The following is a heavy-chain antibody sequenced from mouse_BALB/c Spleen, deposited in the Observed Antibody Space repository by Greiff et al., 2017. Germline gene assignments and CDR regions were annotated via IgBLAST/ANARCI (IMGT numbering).Heavy chain of an antibody. V-gene: IGHV5-6-3*01. CDR3: ARVDGDLNWFAY. CDR2: INSNGGST. D-gene: IGHD2-13*01. CDR1: GFTFSSYG. J-gene: IGHJ3*01. Sequence: DVMLVESGGGLVQPGGSLKLSCAASGFTFSSYGMSWVRQTPDKRLELVATINSNGGSTYYPDSVKGRFTISRDNAKNTLYLQMSSLKSEDTAMYYCARVDGDLNWFAYWGQGTLVTVSA.